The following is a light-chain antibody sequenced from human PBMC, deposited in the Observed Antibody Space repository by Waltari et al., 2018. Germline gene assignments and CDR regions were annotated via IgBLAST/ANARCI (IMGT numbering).Light chain of an antibody. CDR1: QTVLYSSNNKNY. V-gene: IGKV4-1*01. J-gene: IGKJ4*01. CDR2: WAS. CDR3: QQYYNTPLT. Sequence: IVMTQSPDSLAVSLGERAHNNCKSSQTVLYSSNNKNYLAWYQQKPRQPPKLLIYWASTRESGVPDRFSGSGSGTDFTLTISSLQAEDVAVYYCQQYYNTPLTFGGGTKVEIK.